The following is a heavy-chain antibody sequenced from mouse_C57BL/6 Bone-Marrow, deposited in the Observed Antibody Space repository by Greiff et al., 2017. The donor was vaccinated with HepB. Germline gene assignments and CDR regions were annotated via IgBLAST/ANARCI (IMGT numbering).Heavy chain of an antibody. J-gene: IGHJ3*01. CDR2: INYDGSST. Sequence: EVMLVESEGGLVQPGSSMKLSCTASGFTFSDYYMAWVRQVPEKGLEWVANINYDGSSTYYLDSLKSRFIISRDNAKNILYLQMSSLKSEDTATYYCARDDGYDDGFAYWGQGTLVTVSA. V-gene: IGHV5-16*01. CDR1: GFTFSDYY. D-gene: IGHD2-2*01. CDR3: ARDDGYDDGFAY.